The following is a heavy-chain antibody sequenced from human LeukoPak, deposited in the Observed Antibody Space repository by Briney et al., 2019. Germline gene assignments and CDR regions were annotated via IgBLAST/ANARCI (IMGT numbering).Heavy chain of an antibody. D-gene: IGHD2-15*01. CDR2: ISSNGINT. V-gene: IGHV3-64*05. Sequence: GGSLRLSCSASGFMFSVYAMNWVRQAPGKGLEYLSGISSNGINTYYADSVKGRFTISRDNSKNTLYFQMSSLRADDTAVYYCVKGDCSGGTCYYFYWGQGTLVTVSS. CDR1: GFMFSVYA. CDR3: VKGDCSGGTCYYFY. J-gene: IGHJ4*02.